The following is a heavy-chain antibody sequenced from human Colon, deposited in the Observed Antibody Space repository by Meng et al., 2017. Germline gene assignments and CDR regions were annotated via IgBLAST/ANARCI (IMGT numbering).Heavy chain of an antibody. CDR2: VKTKREGGLT. CDR3: TSRLVTTNDY. V-gene: IGHV3-15*01. D-gene: IGHD2-21*02. Sequence: SLNISCAASGFTFSDVWRKWVRPAPGKGLGWVGRVKTKREGGLTDDAAPSKGGCTISRDDSKSTLYLQMNNLRTEDTAVYYCTSRLVTTNDYWGQGTLVTVSS. CDR1: GFTFSDVW. J-gene: IGHJ4*02.